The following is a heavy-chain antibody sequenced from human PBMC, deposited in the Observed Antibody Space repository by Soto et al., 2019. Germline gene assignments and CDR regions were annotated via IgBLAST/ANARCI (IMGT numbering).Heavy chain of an antibody. CDR1: GDSIRNVY. Sequence: QVQLQESGPGLVKPSETLSLTCTVSGDSIRNVYWSWIRQPPGKGLEWIGFFYHSGNAKYNPSLKSRVAMSVDSSKNQISLSLNSVTAADSAVYFCARAHAPTLPFDSWGQGTLVTVSS. CDR3: ARAHAPTLPFDS. CDR2: FYHSGNA. V-gene: IGHV4-59*13. D-gene: IGHD2-2*01. J-gene: IGHJ4*02.